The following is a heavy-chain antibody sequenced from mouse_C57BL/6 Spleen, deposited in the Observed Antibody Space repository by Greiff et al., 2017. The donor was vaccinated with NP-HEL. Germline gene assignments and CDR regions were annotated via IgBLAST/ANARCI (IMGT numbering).Heavy chain of an antibody. Sequence: VQLQESGPELVKPGASVKISCKASGYAFSSSWMNWVKQRPGKGLEWIGRIYPGDGDTNYNGKFKGKATLTADKSSITAYMQLSSLTSEDSAVYFCARRYYDYDGYYAMDYWGQGTSVTVSS. J-gene: IGHJ4*01. CDR2: IYPGDGDT. D-gene: IGHD2-4*01. V-gene: IGHV1-82*01. CDR1: GYAFSSSW. CDR3: ARRYYDYDGYYAMDY.